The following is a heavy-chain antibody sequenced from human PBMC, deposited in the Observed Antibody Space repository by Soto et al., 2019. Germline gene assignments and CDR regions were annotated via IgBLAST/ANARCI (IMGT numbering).Heavy chain of an antibody. Sequence: QVQLQESGPGLVKPSGALSLTCAVSGGSISSSNWWSWVRQPPGKGLEWIGEIYHSGSTNYNPSLKSRVTISVDKSKNQFSLKLSSVTAADTAVYYCARDSVNDYGDYKFDYWGQGTLVTVSS. CDR2: IYHSGST. J-gene: IGHJ4*02. V-gene: IGHV4-4*02. D-gene: IGHD4-17*01. CDR3: ARDSVNDYGDYKFDY. CDR1: GGSISSSNW.